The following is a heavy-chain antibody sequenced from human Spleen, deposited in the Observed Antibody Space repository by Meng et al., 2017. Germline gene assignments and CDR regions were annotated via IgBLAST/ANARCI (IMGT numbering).Heavy chain of an antibody. Sequence: SETLSLTCTVSGGSISSSSYYWGWIRQPPGKGLEWIGSIYYSGSTYYNPSLKSRVTISVDTSKNQFSLKVTSVTAADTAVYYCVGAGYYCLDLWGQGTLVTVSS. CDR3: VGAGYYCLDL. J-gene: IGHJ5*02. D-gene: IGHD3-16*01. CDR2: IYYSGST. V-gene: IGHV4-39*07. CDR1: GGSISSSSYY.